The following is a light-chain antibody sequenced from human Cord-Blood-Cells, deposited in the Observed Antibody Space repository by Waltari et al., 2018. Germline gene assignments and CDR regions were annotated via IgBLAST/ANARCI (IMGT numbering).Light chain of an antibody. CDR2: VAS. J-gene: IGKJ1*01. V-gene: IGKV3-20*01. CDR3: QQYGSSPPWT. Sequence: IVLTQSPGTLSLSPGERATLSCRASQSVSRRCLVWYQQKPGQSPRLLIYVASSRATGIPDRFSGSGSGTDFTLTISRLEPEDFAVYYCQQYGSSPPWTFGQGTKVEIK. CDR1: QSVSRRC.